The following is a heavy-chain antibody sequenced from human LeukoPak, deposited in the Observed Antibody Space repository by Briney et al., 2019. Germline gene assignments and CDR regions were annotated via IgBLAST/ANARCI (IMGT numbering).Heavy chain of an antibody. CDR3: ARVASWSEAFDI. D-gene: IGHD3-3*01. CDR2: ITSDGITT. Sequence: GGSLRLSCEASGFRFSRYWMHWVRQAPGQGLVWVSGITSDGITTNYADFVKSRFTISRDNAKNTLYLQVDSLRPDDTAVYYCARVASWSEAFDIWGQGTMVIASS. V-gene: IGHV3-74*01. J-gene: IGHJ3*02. CDR1: GFRFSRYW.